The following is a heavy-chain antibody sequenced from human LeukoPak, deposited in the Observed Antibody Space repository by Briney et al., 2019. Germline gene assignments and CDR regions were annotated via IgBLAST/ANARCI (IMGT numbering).Heavy chain of an antibody. D-gene: IGHD2-2*01. CDR1: GFTFSSYE. CDR2: ISSSGSTI. V-gene: IGHV3-48*03. J-gene: IGHJ4*02. CDR3: AKGLTWDSTSCSD. Sequence: GGSLRLSCAASGFTFSSYEMNWVRQAPGKGLEWVSYISSSGSTIYYADSVKGRFTISRDNFKSTLYLQMNSLRAEDTAFYYCAKGLTWDSTSCSDWGQGTLVTVSS.